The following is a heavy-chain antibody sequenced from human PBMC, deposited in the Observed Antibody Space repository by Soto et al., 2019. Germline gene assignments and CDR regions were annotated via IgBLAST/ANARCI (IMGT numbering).Heavy chain of an antibody. J-gene: IGHJ6*03. CDR2: IYYSGST. CDR1: GGSISSGGYY. D-gene: IGHD3-10*01. CDR3: ARVAGGGLWFGESPYSMDV. V-gene: IGHV4-31*03. Sequence: SETLSLTCTVSGGSISSGGYYWSWIRQHPGKGLEWIGYIYYSGSTYYNPSLKSRVTISVDTSKNQFSLKLSSVTAADTAVYYCARVAGGGLWFGESPYSMDVWGKGTTVTVSS.